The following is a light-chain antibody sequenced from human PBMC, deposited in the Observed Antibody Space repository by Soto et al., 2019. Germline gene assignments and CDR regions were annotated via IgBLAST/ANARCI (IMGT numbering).Light chain of an antibody. CDR1: QSISSSY. CDR3: QQYGSSPRT. Sequence: ESVLTQSPGTLSLSPGERGTLSCRASQSISSSYLAWYQRKPGQAPRLLIYGASRRATGIADRFSGSGSGTDFTLTISRLEPEDFAVYYCQQYGSSPRTFGQGTKVDIK. CDR2: GAS. J-gene: IGKJ1*01. V-gene: IGKV3-20*01.